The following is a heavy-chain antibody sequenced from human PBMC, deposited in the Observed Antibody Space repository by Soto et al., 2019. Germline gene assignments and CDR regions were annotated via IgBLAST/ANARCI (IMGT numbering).Heavy chain of an antibody. D-gene: IGHD3-9*01. J-gene: IGHJ4*02. V-gene: IGHV4-59*01. Sequence: XGTLSFTCTVSGGSISSYYWSWIRQPPGKGLEWIGFIYNIGNTNYNPSLKSRVTISGDTSKNQFSLKLTSVTAADTAVYYCARGSILAAYSHFDYWGQGTLVTVSS. CDR2: IYNIGNT. CDR1: GGSISSYY. CDR3: ARGSILAAYSHFDY.